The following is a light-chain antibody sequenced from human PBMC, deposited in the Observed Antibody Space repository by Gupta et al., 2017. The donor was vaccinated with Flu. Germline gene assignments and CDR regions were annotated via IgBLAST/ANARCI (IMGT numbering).Light chain of an antibody. V-gene: IGKV3-11*01. CDR3: HQRSNWPQT. J-gene: IGKJ1*01. CDR1: QSVSKY. CDR2: DAS. Sequence: EIVLTQSPATLSLSPGERATLSCRASQSVSKYLAWYQQKPGQAPRLLIYDASDRATGIPARFSGSGSGTDFTLTISSLEPEDFAVYYCHQRSNWPQTFGQGTRVEI.